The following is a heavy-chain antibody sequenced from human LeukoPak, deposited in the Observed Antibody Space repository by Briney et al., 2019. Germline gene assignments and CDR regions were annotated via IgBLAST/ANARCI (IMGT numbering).Heavy chain of an antibody. Sequence: ASVKVSCKASGYTFTGYYMHWVRQAPGQGLEWMGWVNPNSGGTNYAQKFQGRVTMTRDTSISTAYMELSRLRSDDTAVYYCARLLWFGELLTPYYYMDVWGKGTTVTVSS. CDR3: ARLLWFGELLTPYYYMDV. D-gene: IGHD3-10*01. J-gene: IGHJ6*03. CDR1: GYTFTGYY. CDR2: VNPNSGGT. V-gene: IGHV1-2*02.